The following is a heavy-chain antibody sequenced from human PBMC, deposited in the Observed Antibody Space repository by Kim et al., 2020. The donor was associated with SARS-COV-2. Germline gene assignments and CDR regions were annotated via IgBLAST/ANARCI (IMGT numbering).Heavy chain of an antibody. CDR1: GGSFSGYY. J-gene: IGHJ4*02. CDR3: AIPEGGRWESRIFDY. CDR2: INHSGST. V-gene: IGHV4-34*01. D-gene: IGHD1-26*01. Sequence: SETLSLTCAVYGGSFSGYYWSWIRQPPGKGLEWIGEINHSGSTNYNPSLKSRVTISVDTSKNQFSLKLSSVTAADTAVYYCAIPEGGRWESRIFDYWGQGTLVTVSS.